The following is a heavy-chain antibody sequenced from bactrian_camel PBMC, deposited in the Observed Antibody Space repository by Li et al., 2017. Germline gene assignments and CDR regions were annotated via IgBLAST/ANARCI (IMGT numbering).Heavy chain of an antibody. CDR3: AALCADDICDGDDRSPDRRRCAH. J-gene: IGHJ4*01. CDR1: GPTHSSYC. Sequence: VESGGGSVQAGGSLNLSCAISGPTHSSYCMAWFRQSPGKEREGVASIYLGAGKTYYADSVKGRFTISKDNAKNTLYLQMNSLKPDDTAMYFCAALCADDICDGDDRSPDRRRCAHWGRGTQVTVS. D-gene: IGHD3*01. CDR2: IYLGAGKT. V-gene: IGHV3S1*01.